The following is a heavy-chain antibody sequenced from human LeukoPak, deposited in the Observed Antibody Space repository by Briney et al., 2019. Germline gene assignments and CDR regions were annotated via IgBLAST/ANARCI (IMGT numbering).Heavy chain of an antibody. V-gene: IGHV4-59*01. CDR2: IYYSGST. D-gene: IGHD3-22*01. CDR3: AREGYYYDSSGYPSHAFDI. CDR1: GGSISSYY. Sequence: SETLSLTCTVSGGSISSYYWSWIRQPPGKGLEWIGYIYYSGSTNYNPPLKSRVTISVDTSKNQFSLKLSSVTAADTAVYYCAREGYYYDSSGYPSHAFDIWGQGTMVTVSS. J-gene: IGHJ3*02.